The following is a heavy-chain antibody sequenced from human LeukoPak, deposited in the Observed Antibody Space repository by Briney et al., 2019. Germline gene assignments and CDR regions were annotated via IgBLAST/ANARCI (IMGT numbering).Heavy chain of an antibody. CDR3: ARSGLFEDFYSRAITIFGVVPYYFDY. V-gene: IGHV3-48*01. D-gene: IGHD3-3*01. Sequence: GGSLRLSCAASGFTFSSYSMNWVRLAPGKGLEWVSYISSSSSTIYYADSVKGRFTISRDNAKNSLYLQMNSLRAEDTAVYYCARSGLFEDFYSRAITIFGVVPYYFDYWGQGTLVTVSS. CDR2: ISSSSSTI. CDR1: GFTFSSYS. J-gene: IGHJ4*02.